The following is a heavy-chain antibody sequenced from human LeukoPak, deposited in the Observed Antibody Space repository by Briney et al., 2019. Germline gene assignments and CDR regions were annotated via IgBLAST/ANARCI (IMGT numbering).Heavy chain of an antibody. CDR2: ISSSSSYI. J-gene: IGHJ3*02. CDR1: GFTFSSYS. CDR3: AKLGGYCSGGSCYSANDI. V-gene: IGHV3-21*04. Sequence: GGSLRLSCAASGFTFSSYSMNWVRQAPGKGLEWVSSISSSSSYIYYADSVKGRFTISRDNSKNSLYLQMNSLRTEDTALYYCAKLGGYCSGGSCYSANDIWGQGTMVTVSS. D-gene: IGHD2-15*01.